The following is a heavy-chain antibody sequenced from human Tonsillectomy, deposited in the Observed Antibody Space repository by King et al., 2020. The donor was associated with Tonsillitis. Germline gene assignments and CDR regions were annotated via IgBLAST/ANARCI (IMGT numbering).Heavy chain of an antibody. CDR3: ARHGGGCISISCHHDYAFDI. CDR1: GGSISNYY. D-gene: IGHD2-2*01. CDR2: VYYTGST. J-gene: IGHJ3*02. Sequence: VQLQESGPGLVKPSETLSLTCTVSGGSISNYYWSWVRLPPGKGLEWIGYVYYTGSTNYNPSLKSRVTFSVDTSKNQFSLELSSVTAADTAVYYCARHGGGCISISCHHDYAFDIWGQGTMVTVSS. V-gene: IGHV4-59*08.